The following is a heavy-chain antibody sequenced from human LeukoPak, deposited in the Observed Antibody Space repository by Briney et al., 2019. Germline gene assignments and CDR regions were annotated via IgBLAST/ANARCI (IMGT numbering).Heavy chain of an antibody. CDR1: GFTFSTYW. D-gene: IGHD1-26*01. Sequence: GGSLRLSCSASGFTFSTYWMSWVRQAPGKGLEWVANMRRDGNEIYYLDSVRGRFTISRDNAKNSLYLQMNSLRDEDTAVYYCAKDQRWESPHYLDSWGQGTLVTVSS. J-gene: IGHJ4*02. CDR3: AKDQRWESPHYLDS. CDR2: MRRDGNEI. V-gene: IGHV3-7*03.